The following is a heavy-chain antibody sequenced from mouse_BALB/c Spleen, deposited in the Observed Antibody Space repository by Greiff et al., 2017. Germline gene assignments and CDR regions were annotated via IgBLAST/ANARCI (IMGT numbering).Heavy chain of an antibody. Sequence: VQLQQPGAELVKPGASVKLSCKASGYTFTSYWMHWVKQRPGQGLEWIGEINPSNGRTNYNEKFKSKATLTVDKSSSTAYMQLSSLTSEDSAVYYCAITTVVARAMDYWGQGTSVTVSS. CDR1: GYTFTSYW. V-gene: IGHV1S81*02. CDR2: INPSNGRT. CDR3: AITTVVARAMDY. J-gene: IGHJ4*01. D-gene: IGHD1-1*01.